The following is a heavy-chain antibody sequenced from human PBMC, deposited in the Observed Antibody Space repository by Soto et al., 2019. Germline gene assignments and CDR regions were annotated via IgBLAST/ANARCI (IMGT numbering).Heavy chain of an antibody. CDR2: IYYSGST. Sequence: KPSETLSLTCTVSGGSISSSSYYWGWIRQPPGKGLEWIGSIYYSGSTYYNPSLKSRVTISVDTSKNQFSLKLSSVTAADTAVYYCARLKKGFGESLLYYYYGMDVWGQGTTVTVSS. J-gene: IGHJ6*02. V-gene: IGHV4-39*01. CDR3: ARLKKGFGESLLYYYYGMDV. D-gene: IGHD3-10*01. CDR1: GGSISSSSYY.